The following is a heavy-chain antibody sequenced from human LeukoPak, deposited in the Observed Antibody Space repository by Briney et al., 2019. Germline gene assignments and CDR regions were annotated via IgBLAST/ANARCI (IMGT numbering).Heavy chain of an antibody. CDR3: ARDRSGSYYFDY. J-gene: IGHJ4*02. CDR1: GGSISSYH. CDR2: IYTSGST. V-gene: IGHV4-4*07. D-gene: IGHD1-26*01. Sequence: RASDTLSLTCTLSGGSISSYHGSWIRQPAGKGLEWIGRIYTSGSTNYNPSLKSRVTMSVDTSKNQFSLKLSSVTAADTAVYYCARDRSGSYYFDYWGQGTLVTVSS.